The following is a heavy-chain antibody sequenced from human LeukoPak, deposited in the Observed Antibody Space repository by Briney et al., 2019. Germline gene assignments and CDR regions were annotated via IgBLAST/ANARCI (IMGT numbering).Heavy chain of an antibody. J-gene: IGHJ6*03. V-gene: IGHV1-69*05. CDR3: ARSFGVVREGHYYYYYYMDV. Sequence: ASVKVSCKASGGTFSSYAISWVRQAPGQGLEWMGGIIPIFGTANYAQKFQGRVTITTDESMSTAYMELSSLRSEDTAVYYCARSFGVVREGHYYYYYYMDVWGKGTTVTVSS. CDR2: IIPIFGTA. D-gene: IGHD3-3*01. CDR1: GGTFSSYA.